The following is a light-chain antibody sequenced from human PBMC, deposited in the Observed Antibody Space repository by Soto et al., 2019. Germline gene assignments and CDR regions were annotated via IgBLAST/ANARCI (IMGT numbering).Light chain of an antibody. Sequence: QSVLTQPPSVSGAPGQRVTFSCTGSSSNIGAGYDVHWYQQLPGAAPKLLIFGNNNRPSGVTDRFSGSRSGTSASLAITGLQAEDEADYYCQSYDSNLSVVFGGGTKVTVL. CDR3: QSYDSNLSVV. J-gene: IGLJ3*02. V-gene: IGLV1-40*01. CDR2: GNN. CDR1: SSNIGAGYD.